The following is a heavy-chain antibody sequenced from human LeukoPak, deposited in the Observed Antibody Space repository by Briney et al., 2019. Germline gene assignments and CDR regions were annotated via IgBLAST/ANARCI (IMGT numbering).Heavy chain of an antibody. Sequence: SVKVSCKASGGTFSSYAISWVRQAPGQGLEWMGGIIPIFGTANYAQKFQGRVTITADESTSTAYMELSSLRSEDTAVYYCASRCRGSCFYFDYWGQGTLVTVSS. CDR1: GGTFSSYA. J-gene: IGHJ4*02. CDR2: IIPIFGTA. CDR3: ASRCRGSCFYFDY. D-gene: IGHD2-15*01. V-gene: IGHV1-69*13.